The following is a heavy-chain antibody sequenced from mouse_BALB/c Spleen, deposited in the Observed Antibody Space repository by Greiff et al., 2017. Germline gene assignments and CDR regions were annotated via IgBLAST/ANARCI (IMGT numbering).Heavy chain of an antibody. D-gene: IGHD1-2*01. Sequence: QVTLKVCGPGILQPSQTLSLTCSFSGFSLSTSGMGVSWIRQPSGKGLEWLAHIWWDDDKRYNPALKSRLTISKDTSSNQVFLKIASVDTADTATYYCARIPFTTATPYAMDYWGQGTSVTVSS. J-gene: IGHJ4*01. CDR3: ARIPFTTATPYAMDY. CDR1: GFSLSTSGMG. CDR2: IWWDDDK. V-gene: IGHV8-12*01.